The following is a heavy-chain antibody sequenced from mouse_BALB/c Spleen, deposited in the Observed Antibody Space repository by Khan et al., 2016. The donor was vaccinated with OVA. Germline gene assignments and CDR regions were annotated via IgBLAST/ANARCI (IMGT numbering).Heavy chain of an antibody. CDR3: ARVYGGDFDY. CDR1: GYSITSDYA. V-gene: IGHV3-2*02. J-gene: IGHJ2*01. CDR2: ISYSGNT. Sequence: EVQLQESGPGLVKPSQSLSLTCTVTGYSITSDYAWNWIRQFPGNKLEWMGYISYSGNTNYNPSLKSRISITRDTSKNQFFLQLISVTTEDTATYYCARVYGGDFDYWSQGTTLTVSS. D-gene: IGHD1-1*01.